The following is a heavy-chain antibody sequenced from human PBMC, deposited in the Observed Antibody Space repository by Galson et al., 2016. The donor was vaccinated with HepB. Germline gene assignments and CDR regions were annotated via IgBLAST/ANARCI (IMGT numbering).Heavy chain of an antibody. CDR1: GLLPNTVW. J-gene: IGHJ4*02. D-gene: IGHD3-10*01. CDR2: IKDATSGWAT. V-gene: IGHV3-15*01. Sequence: SLRLSCATAGLLPNTVWMSWVRQAPGKGLEWIGLIKDATSGWATDYAAPVQDRFIISRDVSQNTLFLQMNSLKTEETDVYYCAVDVSRLGVGEFDYWGQGALVTVSS. CDR3: AVDVSRLGVGEFDY.